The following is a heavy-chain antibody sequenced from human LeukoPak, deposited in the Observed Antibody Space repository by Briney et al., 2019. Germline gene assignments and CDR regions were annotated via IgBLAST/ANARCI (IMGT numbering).Heavy chain of an antibody. J-gene: IGHJ4*02. CDR1: GGSFSGYY. D-gene: IGHD3-3*01. Sequence: SETLSLTCAVYGGSFSGYYWSWIRQPPGKGLEWIGEINHSGSTNYNPSLKSRVTISVDTSKNQFSLKLSSVTAADTAVYYCARTVRFLEWLLDYWGQGTLVTVS. CDR2: INHSGST. V-gene: IGHV4-34*01. CDR3: ARTVRFLEWLLDY.